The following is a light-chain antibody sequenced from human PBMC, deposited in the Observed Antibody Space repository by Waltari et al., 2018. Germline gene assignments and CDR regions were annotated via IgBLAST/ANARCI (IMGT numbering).Light chain of an antibody. CDR1: SGDVGGYNY. J-gene: IGLJ2*01. V-gene: IGLV2-11*01. CDR3: SSYVGSQTVV. CDR2: DVS. Sequence: SALTQPRSVSGSPGPSVTISCTGLSGDVGGYNYVPWYQQHPGKAPKLMIYDVSERPSGVPDRFSGSKSGNTASLTISGLQADDEADYYCSSYVGSQTVVFGGGTKLTVL.